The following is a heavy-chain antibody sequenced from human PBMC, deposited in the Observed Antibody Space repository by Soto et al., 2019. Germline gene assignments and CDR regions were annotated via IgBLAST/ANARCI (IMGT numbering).Heavy chain of an antibody. CDR2: MDPNSGST. CDR1: GYTFTTYD. V-gene: IGHV1-8*01. CDR3: ARERKFDFWRKGLDV. D-gene: IGHD3-3*01. J-gene: IGHJ6*02. Sequence: GASVKVSCKASGYTFTTYDTNWVRQAPGQGLEWLGWMDPNSGSTGYAQNFQGRITMTRNISRNTAHMELSSLQSEDTAVYYCARERKFDFWRKGLDVWGQGXTVTVYS.